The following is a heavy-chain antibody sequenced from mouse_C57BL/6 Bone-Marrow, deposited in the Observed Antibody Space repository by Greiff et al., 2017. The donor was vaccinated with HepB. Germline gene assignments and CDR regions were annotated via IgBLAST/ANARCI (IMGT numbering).Heavy chain of an antibody. CDR2: ISSGGDYI. Sequence: EVKVEESGEGLVKPGGSLKLSCAASGFTFSSYAMSWVRQTPEKRLEWVAYISSGGDYIYYADTVKGRFTISRDNARNTLYLQMSSLKSEDTAMYYCTRVITTVVAHYFDYWGQGTTLTVSS. J-gene: IGHJ2*01. CDR3: TRVITTVVAHYFDY. V-gene: IGHV5-9-1*02. D-gene: IGHD1-1*01. CDR1: GFTFSSYA.